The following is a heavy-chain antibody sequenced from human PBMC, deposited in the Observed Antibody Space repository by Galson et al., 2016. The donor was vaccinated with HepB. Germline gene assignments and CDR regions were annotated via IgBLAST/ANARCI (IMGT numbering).Heavy chain of an antibody. CDR1: GFTSDHYA. J-gene: IGHJ3*02. V-gene: IGHV3-9*02. Sequence: SLRLSCAASGFTSDHYAMHWVRQAPGKGLEWVSGISWNSGSIGYADSVKGRFTFSRDNAKNSLYLQMNSLRAEDTALYYCAKDSGAYYYDSSGHRRNAFDIWGQGTVVTVSS. CDR3: AKDSGAYYYDSSGHRRNAFDI. CDR2: ISWNSGSI. D-gene: IGHD3-22*01.